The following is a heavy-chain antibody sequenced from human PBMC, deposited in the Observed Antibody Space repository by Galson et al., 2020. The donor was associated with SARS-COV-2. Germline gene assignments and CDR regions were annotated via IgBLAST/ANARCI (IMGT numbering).Heavy chain of an antibody. V-gene: IGHV3-30*04. D-gene: IGHD1-26*01. CDR1: GFTLTNYA. CDR2: ISHDGRIK. CDR3: ARDVSGGASDI. J-gene: IGHJ3*02. Sequence: QLGESLKISCAASGFTLTNYAIHWVRQAPGKGLEWVAVISHDGRIKVYADSVKGRFTISRDNSENMLFLQMDSLRADYTAVYYCARDVSGGASDIWGQGTMVTVSS.